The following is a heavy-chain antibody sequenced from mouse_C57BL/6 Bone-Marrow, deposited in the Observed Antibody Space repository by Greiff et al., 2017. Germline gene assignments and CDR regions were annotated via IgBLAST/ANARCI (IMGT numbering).Heavy chain of an antibody. J-gene: IGHJ1*03. CDR1: GYTFTDYN. V-gene: IGHV1-18*01. CDR2: INPNNGGT. D-gene: IGHD1-2*01. CDR3: ARDGRYWYFDV. Sequence: EVKLMESGPELVKPGASVKIPCKASGYTFTDYNMDWVKQSHGKSLEWIGDINPNNGGTIYNQKFKGKATLTVDKSSSTAYMELSSLTSEDTAVYDGARDGRYWYFDVGGTGTTVTVTS.